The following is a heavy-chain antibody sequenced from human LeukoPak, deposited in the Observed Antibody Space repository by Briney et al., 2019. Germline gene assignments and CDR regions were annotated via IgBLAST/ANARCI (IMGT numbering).Heavy chain of an antibody. CDR1: GFTFSSYS. V-gene: IGHV3-48*04. Sequence: PGGSLRLSCAASGFTFSSYSMNWVRQAPGKGLEWVSYISSSSSTIYYADSVKGRFTISRDNAKNSLYLQMNSLRAEDTAVYYCARDGGPGLLDAFDIWGQGTMVTVSS. CDR3: ARDGGPGLLDAFDI. J-gene: IGHJ3*02. D-gene: IGHD3-16*01. CDR2: ISSSSSTI.